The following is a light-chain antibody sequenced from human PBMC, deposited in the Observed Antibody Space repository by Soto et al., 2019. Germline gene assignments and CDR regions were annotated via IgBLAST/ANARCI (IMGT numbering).Light chain of an antibody. CDR1: QSVSSN. Sequence: EIVMTQSPATLSVCPGERATLSCRPSQSVSSNLAWYQQKPGQAPRLLIYGASTRATGIPARFSGSGSGTEFTLPISSLQSEDFAVYYCQQYNNWPPWTFGQGTKVDI. CDR2: GAS. CDR3: QQYNNWPPWT. V-gene: IGKV3-15*01. J-gene: IGKJ1*01.